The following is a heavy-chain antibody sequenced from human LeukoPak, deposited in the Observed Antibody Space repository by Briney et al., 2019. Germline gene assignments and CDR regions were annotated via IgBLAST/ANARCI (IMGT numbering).Heavy chain of an antibody. V-gene: IGHV4-34*01. Sequence: SETLSLTCAVYGGSFSGYYWSWIRQPPVKGLEWIGEINHSGSTNYNPSLKSRVTISVDTSKNQFSLKLSSVTAADTAVYYCAREVRGYCSSTSCYRRYYGMDVWGQGTTVTVSS. CDR3: AREVRGYCSSTSCYRRYYGMDV. CDR2: INHSGST. CDR1: GGSFSGYY. D-gene: IGHD2-2*02. J-gene: IGHJ6*02.